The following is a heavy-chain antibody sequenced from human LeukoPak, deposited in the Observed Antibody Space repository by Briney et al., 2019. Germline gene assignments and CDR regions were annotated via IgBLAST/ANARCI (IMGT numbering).Heavy chain of an antibody. D-gene: IGHD1-26*01. Sequence: SSETLSLTCTVSGGSISSYYWTWIRQPPGKGLEWIGYIYYSGSTNYNPSLKSRVTISVDTSKNQFSLKLTSVTAADTAVYYCARGVNSGYFDYCGQGTLVTVSS. J-gene: IGHJ4*02. CDR1: GGSISSYY. CDR2: IYYSGST. V-gene: IGHV4-59*01. CDR3: ARGVNSGYFDY.